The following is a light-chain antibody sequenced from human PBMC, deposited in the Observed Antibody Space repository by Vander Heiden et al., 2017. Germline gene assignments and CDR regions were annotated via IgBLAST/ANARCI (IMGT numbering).Light chain of an antibody. V-gene: IGLV1-44*01. CDR1: SSNIGSNT. Sequence: QSVLTQPPSASGTPGQRVTISCSGSSSNIGSNTVNWYQQLPGTAPKLLRYINNQRPSGVPDRFSGSKYGTSASLDRSGLQSEDETDYYGAAWDDNLHGPKVVFGGGTKLTVL. CDR2: INN. J-gene: IGLJ3*02. CDR3: AAWDDNLHGPKVV.